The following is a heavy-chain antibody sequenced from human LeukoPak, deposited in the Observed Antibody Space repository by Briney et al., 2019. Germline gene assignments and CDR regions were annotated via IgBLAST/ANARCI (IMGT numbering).Heavy chain of an antibody. CDR1: GFTFSSYE. D-gene: IGHD3-9*01. CDR3: ASQLTGYYAFDI. CDR2: ISSSSSYI. Sequence: GGSLRLSCAASGFTFSSYEMNWVRQAPGKGLEWVSSISSSSSYIYYADSVKGRFTISRDNAKNSLYLQMNSLRAEDTAVYYCASQLTGYYAFDIWGQGTMVTVSS. J-gene: IGHJ3*02. V-gene: IGHV3-21*01.